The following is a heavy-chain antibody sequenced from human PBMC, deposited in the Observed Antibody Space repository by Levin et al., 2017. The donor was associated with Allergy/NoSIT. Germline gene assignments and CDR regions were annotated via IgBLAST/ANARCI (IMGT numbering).Heavy chain of an antibody. V-gene: IGHV4-31*03. J-gene: IGHJ4*02. CDR2: ILHSGSA. D-gene: IGHD4-23*01. CDR3: ARGDGGTSSAFDQ. Sequence: ASETLSLTCTVSGASINSGHYFWSWIRQHPGKGLEWTGYILHSGSAYYNPSLKSRLTISVDPSKNQFSLRLNSVTAADTALYFCARGDGGTSSAFDQWGQGTLVTVSS. CDR1: GASINSGHYF.